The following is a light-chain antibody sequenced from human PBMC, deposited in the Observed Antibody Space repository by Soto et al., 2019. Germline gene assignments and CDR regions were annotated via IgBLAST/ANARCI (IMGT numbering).Light chain of an antibody. CDR1: QSISSW. J-gene: IGKJ1*01. V-gene: IGKV1-5*03. CDR3: QHYNSYPWT. Sequence: IQMTPPRSILSANMGDRVTISCRASQSISSWLAWYQQKPGKAPNLLIHKASHLESGVPSRFSGSGSGTEFTLTISSLHPGDFATYYCQHYNSYPWTFGQGTKVDIK. CDR2: KAS.